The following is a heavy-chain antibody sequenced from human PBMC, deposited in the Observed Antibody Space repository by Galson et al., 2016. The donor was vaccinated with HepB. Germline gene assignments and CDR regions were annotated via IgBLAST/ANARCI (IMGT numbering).Heavy chain of an antibody. V-gene: IGHV1-18*01. J-gene: IGHJ5*02. Sequence: SVKVSCKASGYNFISYGISWVRQAPGQGLEWMGWISAYDGNINYAQNFQGRVTMTTDTSTSTAYMELRSLRSDETAVDYCARADGYSFFSRFDPWVQGTLVTVSS. CDR3: ARADGYSFFSRFDP. CDR1: GYNFISYG. D-gene: IGHD5-24*01. CDR2: ISAYDGNI.